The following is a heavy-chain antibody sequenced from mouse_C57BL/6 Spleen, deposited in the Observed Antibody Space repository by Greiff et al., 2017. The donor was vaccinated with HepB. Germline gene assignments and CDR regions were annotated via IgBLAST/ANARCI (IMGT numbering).Heavy chain of an antibody. Sequence: VKLMESGPELVKPGASVKISCKASGYTFTDYYINWVKQRPGQGLEWIGWIFPGSGSTYYNEKFKGKATLTVDKSSSIAYMLLSSLTSEDSAVYFCARGDSYYAMDYWGQGTSVTVSS. D-gene: IGHD3-3*01. CDR1: GYTFTDYY. V-gene: IGHV1-75*01. CDR3: ARGDSYYAMDY. CDR2: IFPGSGST. J-gene: IGHJ4*01.